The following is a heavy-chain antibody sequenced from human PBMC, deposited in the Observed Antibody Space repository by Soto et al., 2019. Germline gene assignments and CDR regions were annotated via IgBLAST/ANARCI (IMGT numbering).Heavy chain of an antibody. Sequence: GGSLRLSCAASGFTFSSYGMHWVRQAPGKGLEWVAVISYDGSNKYYADSVKGRFTISRDNSKNTLYLQMNSLRAEDTAVYYCAKSVRTPRDPWFDPWGQGTLVTVSS. CDR2: ISYDGSNK. J-gene: IGHJ5*02. CDR1: GFTFSSYG. CDR3: AKSVRTPRDPWFDP. V-gene: IGHV3-30*18.